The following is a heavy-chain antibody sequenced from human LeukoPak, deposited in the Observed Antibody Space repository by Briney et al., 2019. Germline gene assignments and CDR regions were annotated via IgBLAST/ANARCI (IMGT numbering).Heavy chain of an antibody. CDR3: ARGPRRYSSSSSGFDY. Sequence: SQTLSLTCAISGDSVSSNSAAWNWIRQSPSRGLEWLGRTYYRSKWYNDYAVSVKSRITIDPDTSKNQFSLQLNSVTPEDTAVYYCARGPRRYSSSSSGFDYWGQGTLVTVSS. V-gene: IGHV6-1*01. J-gene: IGHJ4*02. D-gene: IGHD6-6*01. CDR2: TYYRSKWYN. CDR1: GDSVSSNSAA.